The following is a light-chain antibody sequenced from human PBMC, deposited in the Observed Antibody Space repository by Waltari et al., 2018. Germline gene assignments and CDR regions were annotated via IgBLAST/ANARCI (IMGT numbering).Light chain of an antibody. J-gene: IGLJ3*02. CDR1: NIGSKA. V-gene: IGLV3-21*03. CDR3: QVWESSTDHFWV. Sequence: SYALTQPSSVSVAPGKTARITCGGDNIGSKAVHWYQQKAGQAPVLVVYDDIERPSGIPERFSGSNSGNTATLTIGRVEAGDEADYFCQVWESSTDHFWVFGGGTKLTVL. CDR2: DDI.